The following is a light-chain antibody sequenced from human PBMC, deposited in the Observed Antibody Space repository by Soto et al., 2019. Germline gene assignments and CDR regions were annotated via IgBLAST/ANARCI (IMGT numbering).Light chain of an antibody. J-gene: IGLJ1*01. V-gene: IGLV2-14*01. CDR3: SSYTSSSINYV. Sequence: QSALTQPASVSGSPGQSITISCTGTSGDVGGYNYVSWYQQHPGKAPKLMIYDVSNRPSGVSNRFSGSKSGNTASLTISGLQAEDEADYYCSSYTSSSINYVFGTGT. CDR2: DVS. CDR1: SGDVGGYNY.